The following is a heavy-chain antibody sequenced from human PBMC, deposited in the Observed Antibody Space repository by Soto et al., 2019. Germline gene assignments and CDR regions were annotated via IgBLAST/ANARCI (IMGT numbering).Heavy chain of an antibody. CDR3: ARQPPYRAFDF. Sequence: QLQLQESGPGLVKPSETLSLTCSVSGDSLSAGPYHWGWIRQPPGKGLEWIGNVYNSGSTSYSPSLKCRVTISVDTSKNQFSLRLTSVTAEDTALYFCARQPPYRAFDFWGHGTLVTVSS. CDR1: GDSLSAGPYH. V-gene: IGHV4-39*01. D-gene: IGHD3-16*02. CDR2: VYNSGST. J-gene: IGHJ4*01.